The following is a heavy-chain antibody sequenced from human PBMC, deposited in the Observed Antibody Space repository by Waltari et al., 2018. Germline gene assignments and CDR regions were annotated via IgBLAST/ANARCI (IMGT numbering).Heavy chain of an antibody. D-gene: IGHD1-1*01. CDR2: NKSETDGGTT. CDR3: TTGHNT. V-gene: IGHV3-15*01. CDR1: GLIFSDAW. Sequence: EVQLVESGGGLVKRGGSLRLSCAASGLIFSDAWVSWIRQSPGKGLEWVCRNKSETDGGTTDYAAPVKGRFTISRDGSNNTLYLRMSSLKTEDSAVYYCTTGHNTWGQGTLVTVSS. J-gene: IGHJ5*02.